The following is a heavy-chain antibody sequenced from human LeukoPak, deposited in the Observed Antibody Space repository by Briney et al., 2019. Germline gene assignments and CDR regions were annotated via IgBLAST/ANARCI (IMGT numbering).Heavy chain of an antibody. Sequence: GRSLRLSCAASGFTFSSYGMHWVRQAPGKGLEWVALISYDGSNKYYADSVKGRFTISRDNSKNTLYLQMNSLRAEDTAVYYCARVGQGEWYFDLWGRGTLVTVSS. CDR3: ARVGQGEWYFDL. V-gene: IGHV3-30*03. CDR1: GFTFSSYG. D-gene: IGHD1-26*01. J-gene: IGHJ2*01. CDR2: ISYDGSNK.